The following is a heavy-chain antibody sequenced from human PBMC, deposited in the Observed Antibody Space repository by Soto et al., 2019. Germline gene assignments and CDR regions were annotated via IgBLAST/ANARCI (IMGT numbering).Heavy chain of an antibody. CDR3: ARDKITGLFDY. Sequence: ETLSLTCAVYGGSFSGYYWTWIRQPPGTGLEWIGEINHSGSTNYNPSLKSRVTISVDTSKNQFSLKLTSVTAADTAVYYCARDKITGLFDYWGQGTLVPSPQ. J-gene: IGHJ4*02. CDR1: GGSFSGYY. CDR2: INHSGST. D-gene: IGHD2-8*02. V-gene: IGHV4-34*01.